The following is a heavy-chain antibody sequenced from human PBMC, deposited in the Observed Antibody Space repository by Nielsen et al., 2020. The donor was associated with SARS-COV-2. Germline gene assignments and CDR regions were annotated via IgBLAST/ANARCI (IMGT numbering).Heavy chain of an antibody. Sequence: GGSLRLSCAASGFTFSSYWMSWVRQAPGKGLEWVAVIWYDGSNKYYADSVKGRFTISRDNSKNTLYLQMNSLRAEDTAVYYCARAADYYDSSGSIATFFDYWGQGTLVTVSS. J-gene: IGHJ4*02. D-gene: IGHD3-22*01. CDR2: IWYDGSNK. CDR3: ARAADYYDSSGSIATFFDY. CDR1: GFTFSSYW. V-gene: IGHV3-33*08.